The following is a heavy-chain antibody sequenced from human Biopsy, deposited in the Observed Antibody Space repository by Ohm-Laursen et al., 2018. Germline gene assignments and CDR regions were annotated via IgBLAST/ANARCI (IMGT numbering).Heavy chain of an antibody. Sequence: GASVTASCKASGDTFNKYGIFWVRQAPGQGLGWMGRIIPIVDIVNYAQRFQGRVTMTADKSTSTAYLDLSSLISEDPAVYYCARGGSGSGYYGMDVWGQGTTVTVSS. CDR3: ARGGSGSGYYGMDV. CDR1: GDTFNKYG. D-gene: IGHD3-10*01. J-gene: IGHJ6*02. V-gene: IGHV1-69*04. CDR2: IIPIVDIV.